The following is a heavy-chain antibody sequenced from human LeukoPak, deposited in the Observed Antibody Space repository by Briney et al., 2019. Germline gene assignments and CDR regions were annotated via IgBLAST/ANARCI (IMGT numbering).Heavy chain of an antibody. CDR3: ARVLSVDYDFWSGYYQTPSFFDY. D-gene: IGHD3-3*01. Sequence: PSETLSLTCTVSGGSISSGDYYWSWIRQPPGKGLEWIGYIYYSGSTYHNPSLKSRVTISVDTSKNQFSLKLSSVTAADTAVYYCARVLSVDYDFWSGYYQTPSFFDYWGQGTLVTVSS. CDR2: IYYSGST. J-gene: IGHJ4*02. CDR1: GGSISSGDYY. V-gene: IGHV4-30-4*08.